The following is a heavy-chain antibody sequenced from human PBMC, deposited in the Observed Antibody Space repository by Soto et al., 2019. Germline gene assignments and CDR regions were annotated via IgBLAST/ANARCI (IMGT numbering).Heavy chain of an antibody. CDR1: GFSLSTSGMC. V-gene: IGHV2-70*11. CDR2: IDWDDDK. CDR3: ARMVRYSYGYDEPFDD. D-gene: IGHD5-18*01. J-gene: IGHJ4*02. Sequence: SGPTLVNPTQTLTLTCTFSGFSLSTSGMCVSWIRQPPGKALEWLARIDWDDDKYYSTSLKTRLTISKDTSKNQVVLTMTNMDPVDAATYYCARMVRYSYGYDEPFDDWGQGTLVTVAS.